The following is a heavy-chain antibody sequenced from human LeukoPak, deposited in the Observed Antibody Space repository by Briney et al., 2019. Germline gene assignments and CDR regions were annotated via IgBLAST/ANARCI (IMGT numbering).Heavy chain of an antibody. V-gene: IGHV1-18*01. CDR3: ANVAKGRFFFYYMDV. D-gene: IGHD2-15*01. CDR1: GYSTNRFG. CDR2: ISSDNGIP. Sequence: ASVRFSCKASGYSTNRFGVTWVRQAPGQGLEWIGWISSDNGIPRYADKFQGRVSLTTDTSKTTAYMELRSLRSDDSAVYFCANVAKGRFFFYYMDVWGKGTTVTVSS. J-gene: IGHJ6*03.